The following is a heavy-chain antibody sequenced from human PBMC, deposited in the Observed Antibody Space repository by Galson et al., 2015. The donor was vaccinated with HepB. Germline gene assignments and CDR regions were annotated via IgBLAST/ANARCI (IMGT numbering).Heavy chain of an antibody. D-gene: IGHD1-26*01. CDR2: ISYDGSNK. J-gene: IGHJ3*02. Sequence: LRLSCAASGFTFSSYGMHWVRQAPGKGLEWVAVISYDGSNKYYADSVKGRFTISRDNSKNTLYLQMNSLRAEDTAVYYCAKASIVGATRVSAFDIWGQGTMVTVSS. CDR1: GFTFSSYG. CDR3: AKASIVGATRVSAFDI. V-gene: IGHV3-30*18.